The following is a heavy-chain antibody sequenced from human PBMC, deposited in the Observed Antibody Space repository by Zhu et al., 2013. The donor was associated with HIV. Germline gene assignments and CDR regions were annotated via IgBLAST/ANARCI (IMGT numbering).Heavy chain of an antibody. J-gene: IGHJ5*02. CDR2: INVNSGGT. CDR3: ARRLYSGTSSGGWFDP. CDR1: GYTFANHD. D-gene: IGHD5-12*01. V-gene: IGHV1-18*01. Sequence: VQSGHEVKRPGASMRVSCKASGYTFANHDVTWVRLIPGQGLEWMAWINVNSGGTKYAERFQGRITLTADTSRQTVYLELRGLTSDDTGIYFCARRLYSGTSSGGWFDPWGQGNPDHRLF.